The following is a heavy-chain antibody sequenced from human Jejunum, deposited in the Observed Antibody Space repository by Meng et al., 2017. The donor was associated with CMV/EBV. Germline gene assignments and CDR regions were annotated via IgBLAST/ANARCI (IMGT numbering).Heavy chain of an antibody. J-gene: IGHJ5*02. V-gene: IGHV1-8*01. D-gene: IGHD3-3*01. CDR1: GYPFINHD. CDR2: MTSTSGTT. CDR3: ARGSGSGGRDWFDP. Sequence: SGYPFINHDIKLFRPATGQGLEWLGWMTSTSGTTGYAQQFQGRVTMTRDTSITTAYMELSDLRSEDAAVYYCARGSGSGGRDWFDPWGQGTLVTVSS.